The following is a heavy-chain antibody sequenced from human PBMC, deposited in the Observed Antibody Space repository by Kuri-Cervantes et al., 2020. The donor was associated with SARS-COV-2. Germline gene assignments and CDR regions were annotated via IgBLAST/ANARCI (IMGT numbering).Heavy chain of an antibody. D-gene: IGHD6-19*01. J-gene: IGHJ4*02. CDR2: INSDGSST. CDR1: GFTFSSYS. CDR3: ARPLMAGPHYFDF. Sequence: GESLKISCAASGFTFSSYSMNWVRQAPGKGLVWVSRINSDGSSTSYADSVKGRFTISRDNAKNTLYLQMNSLRAEDTAVYYCARPLMAGPHYFDFWGQGTLVTDSS. V-gene: IGHV3-74*01.